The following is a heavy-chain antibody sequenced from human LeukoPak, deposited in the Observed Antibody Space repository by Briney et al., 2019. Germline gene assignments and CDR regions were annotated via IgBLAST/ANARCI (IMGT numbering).Heavy chain of an antibody. CDR3: ARGLRLGAWYLDL. D-gene: IGHD3-16*01. Sequence: GGSLRLSCSASGFALSSNSVSWIRQAPGKGLEWVAYISSTGGLIYHAESLRGRFTISRNNGGNSVDLQMNSLTVEDTAVYYCARGLRLGAWYLDLWGRGTLVTVSS. J-gene: IGHJ2*01. CDR2: ISSTGGLI. CDR1: GFALSSNS. V-gene: IGHV3-48*01.